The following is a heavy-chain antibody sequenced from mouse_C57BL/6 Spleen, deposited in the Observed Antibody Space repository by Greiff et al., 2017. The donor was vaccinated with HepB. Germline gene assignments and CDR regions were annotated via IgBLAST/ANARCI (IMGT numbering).Heavy chain of an antibody. Sequence: VKLQQSGAELVRPGTSVKVSCKASGYAFTNYLIEWVKQRPGQGLEWIGVINPGSGGTNYNEKFKGKATLTADKSSSTAYMQLSSLTSEDSAVYFCARRRYYGSQAWFAYWGQGTLVTVSA. V-gene: IGHV1-54*01. J-gene: IGHJ3*01. CDR2: INPGSGGT. CDR1: GYAFTNYL. CDR3: ARRRYYGSQAWFAY. D-gene: IGHD1-1*01.